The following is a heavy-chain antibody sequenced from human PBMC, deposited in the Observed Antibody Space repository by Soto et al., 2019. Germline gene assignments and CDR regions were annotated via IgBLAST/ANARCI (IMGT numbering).Heavy chain of an antibody. Sequence: QVQLQESGPGLVKPSETLSLTCTVSGGSISSYYWSWIRQPPGKGLEWIGYIYYRGSTNYNPSLTRPATISVDTSKHQFSPKLTSVTAADTAVYYCARGYGDYVSDYWGHGTLVTVSS. D-gene: IGHD4-17*01. V-gene: IGHV4-59*01. CDR2: IYYRGST. J-gene: IGHJ4*01. CDR3: ARGYGDYVSDY. CDR1: GGSISSYY.